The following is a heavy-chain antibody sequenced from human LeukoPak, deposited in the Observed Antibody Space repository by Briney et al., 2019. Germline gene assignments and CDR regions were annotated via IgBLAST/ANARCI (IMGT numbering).Heavy chain of an antibody. D-gene: IGHD3-9*01. CDR3: ARNYDILTGYGFFGY. Sequence: GASVKVSCKASGYTFTSYGISWVRQAPGQGLEWMGWISAYNGNTNYAQKLQGRVTMTTDTSTSTAYMELRSLRSDDTAVYYCARNYDILTGYGFFGYWGQGTLVTVSS. CDR2: ISAYNGNT. J-gene: IGHJ4*02. V-gene: IGHV1-18*01. CDR1: GYTFTSYG.